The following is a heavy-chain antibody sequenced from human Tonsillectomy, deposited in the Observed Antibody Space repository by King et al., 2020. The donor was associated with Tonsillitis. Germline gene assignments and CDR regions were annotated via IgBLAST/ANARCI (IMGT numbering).Heavy chain of an antibody. J-gene: IGHJ4*02. CDR1: GFTFSSSA. CDR3: AKVVSTAMVYYFDY. V-gene: IGHV3-23*04. CDR2: ISCSGGNT. Sequence: VQLVESGGGLVQPGGSLRLSCAASGFTFSSSAMAWVRQAPGKGLEWVSGISCSGGNTYYADSVKGRFTISRDTSKNTLYLQMNILGAEDTALYYCAKVVSTAMVYYFDYWGLGTLVTVSS. D-gene: IGHD5-18*01.